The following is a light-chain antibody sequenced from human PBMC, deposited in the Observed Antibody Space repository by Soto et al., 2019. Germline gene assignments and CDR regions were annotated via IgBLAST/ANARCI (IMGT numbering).Light chain of an antibody. CDR1: SSDVGGHNS. Sequence: QSALTQPASVSGSPGQSITISCTGTSSDVGGHNSVAWYQHNPGKAPRLMIYDVSNRPSGVSSRFSGSKSGNTASLSISGLQAEDEADYYCSSYTSSSTLAFGTGTKVTVL. J-gene: IGLJ1*01. CDR3: SSYTSSSTLA. CDR2: DVS. V-gene: IGLV2-14*01.